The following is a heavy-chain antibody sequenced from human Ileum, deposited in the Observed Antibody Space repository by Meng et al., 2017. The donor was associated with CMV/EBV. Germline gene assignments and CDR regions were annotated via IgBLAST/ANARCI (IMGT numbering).Heavy chain of an antibody. CDR3: AREGYCSSTNCYAWFDP. CDR2: INPNSGGT. V-gene: IGHV1-2*02. Sequence: YTFPGYYMHWVRQAPGQGLEWMGWINPNSGGTNYAQKFQGRVTLTRDTSISTAYMELSRLGSDDTAVYYCAREGYCSSTNCYAWFDPWGQGTLVTVSS. J-gene: IGHJ5*02. D-gene: IGHD2-2*01. CDR1: YTFPGYY.